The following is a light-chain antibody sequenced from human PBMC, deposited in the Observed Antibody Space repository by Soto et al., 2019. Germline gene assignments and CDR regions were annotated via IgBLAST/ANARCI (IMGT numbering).Light chain of an antibody. V-gene: IGLV4-69*01. J-gene: IGLJ2*01. CDR2: LNSDGSP. CDR1: SGHSNYV. Sequence: QSVLTQSPSASASLGASVKLTCTLSSGHSNYVIAWHQQQPEKGPRYLMKLNSDGSPSKGDGIPDRFSGSSSGAERYLTISSLQSEDEADYYCQTWDTGIRVFGGGTKLTVL. CDR3: QTWDTGIRV.